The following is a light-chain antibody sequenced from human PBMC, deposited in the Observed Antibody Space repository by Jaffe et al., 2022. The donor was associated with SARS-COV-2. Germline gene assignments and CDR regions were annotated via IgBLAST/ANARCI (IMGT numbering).Light chain of an antibody. V-gene: IGKV3-11*01. CDR3: QHRSNWPLT. CDR1: QSVGYS. CDR2: DAS. Sequence: EIVLTQSPATLSLSPGERATLSCRASQSVGYSLAWYQQKPGQAPRLLIYDASNRATGIPARFSGSGSGTDFTLTISSLEPEDFAVYYCQHRSNWPLTFGGGTKVEIK. J-gene: IGKJ4*01.